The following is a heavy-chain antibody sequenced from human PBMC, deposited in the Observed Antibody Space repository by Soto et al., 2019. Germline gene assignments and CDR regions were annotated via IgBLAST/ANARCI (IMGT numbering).Heavy chain of an antibody. CDR2: IYHSGST. V-gene: IGHV4-38-2*01. J-gene: IGHJ4*02. Sequence: PSETLSLTCAVSGYSISSGYYWGWIRQPPGKGLEWIGSIYHSGSTYYNPSLKSRVTISVDTSKNQFSLKLSSVTAADTAVYYCARGGYYDILTGYYNVGHPFDYWGQGALVTVSS. D-gene: IGHD3-9*01. CDR1: GYSISSGYY. CDR3: ARGGYYDILTGYYNVGHPFDY.